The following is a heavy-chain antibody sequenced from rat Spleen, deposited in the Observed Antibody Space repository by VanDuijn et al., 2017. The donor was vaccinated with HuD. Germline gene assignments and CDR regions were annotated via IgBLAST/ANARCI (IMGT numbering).Heavy chain of an antibody. Sequence: EVQLAESGGGLVQPGRSLKLSCAASGFTFSDYNMAWVRQAPGKGLEWVASITNTGGSTYYPDSVKGRFTISRDNAKSTLYLQMDSLRSEDTATYYCTRDPGSPFDYWGQGVMVTVSS. CDR1: GFTFSDYN. CDR2: ITNTGGST. V-gene: IGHV5-20*01. J-gene: IGHJ2*01. D-gene: IGHD1-4*01. CDR3: TRDPGSPFDY.